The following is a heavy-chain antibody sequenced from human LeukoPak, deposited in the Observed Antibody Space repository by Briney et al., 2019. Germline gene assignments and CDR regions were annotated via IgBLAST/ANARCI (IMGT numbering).Heavy chain of an antibody. CDR1: GGTFSSYA. CDR3: ARDQGGSGNYCGL. Sequence: GASVKVSCKASGGTFSSYAISWVRQAPGQGLEWMGRIIPILGIANYAQKFQGRVTITADKSTSTAYMELSSLRSEDTAVYYCARDQGGSGNYCGLWGQGTLITVSS. CDR2: IIPILGIA. D-gene: IGHD3-10*01. V-gene: IGHV1-69*04. J-gene: IGHJ4*02.